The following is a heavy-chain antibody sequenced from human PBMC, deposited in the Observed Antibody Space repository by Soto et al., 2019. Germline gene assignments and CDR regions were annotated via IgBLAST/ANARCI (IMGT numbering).Heavy chain of an antibody. V-gene: IGHV4-30-4*02. D-gene: IGHD6-13*01. J-gene: IGHJ5*02. CDR1: GGSISSGDYY. CDR2: IYYSGST. Sequence: SETLSLTCTVSGGSISSGDYYWSWIRQPPGKGLEWIGYIYYSGSTYYNPSLKSRVTISVDTPKNQFSLKLSSVTAAETAVYYCARDRSAAGYTWFDPWGQGTLVTVSS. CDR3: ARDRSAAGYTWFDP.